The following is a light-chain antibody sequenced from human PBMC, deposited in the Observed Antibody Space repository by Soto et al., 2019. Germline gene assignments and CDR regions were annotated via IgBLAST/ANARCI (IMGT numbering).Light chain of an antibody. CDR3: LQHNTYPRT. CDR1: QGIRDD. V-gene: IGKV1-17*02. CDR2: SAS. Sequence: DPQMTQSPSSLSASVGDRVTITCRASQGIRDDLGWFQQKPGKAPKRLIYSASRLQSGVPSRFSGSGYGTDFTLTISNLQPEDSATYYCLQHNTYPRTFGQGTKLDIK. J-gene: IGKJ2*01.